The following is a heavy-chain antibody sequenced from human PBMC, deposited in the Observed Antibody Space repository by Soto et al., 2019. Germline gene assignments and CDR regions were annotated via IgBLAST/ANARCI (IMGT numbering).Heavy chain of an antibody. CDR1: GYTFTSYY. V-gene: IGHV1-46*01. CDR3: ARDGTVRIGAAAGSFDY. D-gene: IGHD6-13*01. CDR2: INPSGGST. Sequence: QVQLVQSGAEVKKPGASVKVSCKASGYTFTSYYMHWVRQAPGQGLEWMGIINPSGGSTSYAQKFKGRVTMTRDTSTSTVYMELSSLRSEDTAVYYCARDGTVRIGAAAGSFDYWGQGTLVTVSS. J-gene: IGHJ4*02.